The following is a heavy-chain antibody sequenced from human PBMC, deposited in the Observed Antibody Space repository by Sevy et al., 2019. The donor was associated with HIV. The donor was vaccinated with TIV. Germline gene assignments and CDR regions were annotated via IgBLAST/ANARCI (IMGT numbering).Heavy chain of an antibody. J-gene: IGHJ4*02. CDR2: ISSSSSYI. V-gene: IGHV3-21*01. Sequence: GGSLSLSCAASGFTFSSYSMNWVRQAPGKGLEWVSSISSSSSYIYYADSVKGRFTISRDNAKNSLYLQMNSLRAEDTAVYYCASAPYYDFWSGYHYYFDYWGQGTLVTVSS. CDR3: ASAPYYDFWSGYHYYFDY. D-gene: IGHD3-3*01. CDR1: GFTFSSYS.